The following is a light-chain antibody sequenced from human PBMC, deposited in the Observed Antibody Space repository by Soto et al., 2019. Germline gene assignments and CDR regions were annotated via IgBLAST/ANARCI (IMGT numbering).Light chain of an antibody. CDR1: QSISSW. CDR2: DAS. V-gene: IGKV1-5*01. Sequence: DIQMTQSPSTLSASVGDRVTITCRASQSISSWLAWYQQKPGKAPKLLIYDASSLESGVPSRFSSSGSGTEFTLTISSLQPDDFATYSCQQYDTFGQGTKVDIK. J-gene: IGKJ1*01. CDR3: QQYDT.